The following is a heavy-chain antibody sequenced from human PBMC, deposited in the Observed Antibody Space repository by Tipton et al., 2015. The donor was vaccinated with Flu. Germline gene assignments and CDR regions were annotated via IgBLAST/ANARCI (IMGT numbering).Heavy chain of an antibody. V-gene: IGHV4-4*07. Sequence: TLSLTCTVSGGPIGNYYWSWIRQPAGKGLEWIGRIFTTGSATYNPSLKSRVTISLDTSKNQFSLELTSMTAADTAVYYCARVNRSWLVPWGQGTLVTVSS. J-gene: IGHJ5*02. D-gene: IGHD2/OR15-2a*01. CDR3: ARVNRSWLVP. CDR2: IFTTGSA. CDR1: GGPIGNYY.